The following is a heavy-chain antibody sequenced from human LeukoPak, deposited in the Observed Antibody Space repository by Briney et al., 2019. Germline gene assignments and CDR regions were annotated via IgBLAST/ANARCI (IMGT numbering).Heavy chain of an antibody. D-gene: IGHD5-18*01. V-gene: IGHV4-59*12. J-gene: IGHJ6*02. CDR1: GGSISSYY. Sequence: SETLSLTCTVSGGSISSYYWSWIRQSPGKGLEWIGYIYYSGTTKYNPSLESRVTISVDVSKNQFSLKLSSVTAADTAVYYCARERYSFNYYYGMDVWGQGTTVTVSS. CDR2: IYYSGTT. CDR3: ARERYSFNYYYGMDV.